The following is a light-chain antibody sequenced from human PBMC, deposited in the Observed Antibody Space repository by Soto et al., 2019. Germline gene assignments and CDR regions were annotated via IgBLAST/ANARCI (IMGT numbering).Light chain of an antibody. CDR1: SSDVGSYNR. Sequence: QSALTQPPSVSGSPGQSVTISCTGTSSDVGSYNRVSWYQQPPGTAPKLMIYEVANRPSGVPDRFSGSKSGNTASLTISGLQAEDGADYYCSSYTTSSPWVFGGGTKVTVL. V-gene: IGLV2-18*02. CDR2: EVA. CDR3: SSYTTSSPWV. J-gene: IGLJ2*01.